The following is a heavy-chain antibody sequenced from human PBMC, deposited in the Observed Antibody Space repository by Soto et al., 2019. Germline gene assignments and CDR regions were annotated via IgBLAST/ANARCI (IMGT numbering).Heavy chain of an antibody. CDR1: GGTISTYY. CDR3: AGGWGGYFQH. D-gene: IGHD7-27*01. J-gene: IGHJ1*01. V-gene: IGHV4-59*01. CDR2: IYYSGST. Sequence: PSETLSLTCTVSGGTISTYYWSWIRQPPGKGLEWIGYIYYSGSTNYNPSLKSRVTISVDTSKNQFSLKLSSVTAADTAVYYCAGGWGGYFQHWGQGTLVTVSS.